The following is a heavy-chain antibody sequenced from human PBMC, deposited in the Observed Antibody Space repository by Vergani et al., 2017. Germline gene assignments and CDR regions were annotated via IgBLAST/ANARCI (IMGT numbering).Heavy chain of an antibody. CDR1: GGSISSYY. J-gene: IGHJ4*02. V-gene: IGHV4-4*07. CDR3: ARDDCSGGSCYSSY. D-gene: IGHD2-15*01. Sequence: QVQLQESGPGLVKPSETLPLTCTVSGGSISSYYWSWIRQPAGKGLEWIGRIYTSGSTNYNPSLKSRVTMSVDTSKNQFSLKLSSVTAADTAVYYCARDDCSGGSCYSSYWGQGTLVTVSS. CDR2: IYTSGST.